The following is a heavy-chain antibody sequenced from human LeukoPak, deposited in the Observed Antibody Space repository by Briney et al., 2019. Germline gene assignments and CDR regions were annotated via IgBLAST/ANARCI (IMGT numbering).Heavy chain of an antibody. Sequence: GGSLRLSCAASGFTFHSHSMNWVRQAPGKGLEWVSSISMTSSYIYYADSVKGRFTISRDNAKNSLYLHMNSLRAEDTAVYYCAKDASYYDSSGYHPFDYWGQGTLVTVSS. D-gene: IGHD3-22*01. CDR1: GFTFHSHS. CDR2: ISMTSSYI. CDR3: AKDASYYDSSGYHPFDY. J-gene: IGHJ4*02. V-gene: IGHV3-21*01.